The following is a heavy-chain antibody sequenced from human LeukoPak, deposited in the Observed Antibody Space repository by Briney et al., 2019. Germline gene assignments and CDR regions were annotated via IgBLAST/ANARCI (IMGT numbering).Heavy chain of an antibody. V-gene: IGHV4-34*01. CDR2: INHSGST. Sequence: PSETLSLTCAVYGGSFSGYYWSWIRQPPGKGLEWIGEINHSGSTNYNPSLKSRVTISVDTSKNQFSLKLSSVTAADTAVYYCARGLRKHRYSKDYWGQGTLVTVSS. CDR3: ARGLRKHRYSKDY. D-gene: IGHD1-14*01. CDR1: GGSFSGYY. J-gene: IGHJ4*02.